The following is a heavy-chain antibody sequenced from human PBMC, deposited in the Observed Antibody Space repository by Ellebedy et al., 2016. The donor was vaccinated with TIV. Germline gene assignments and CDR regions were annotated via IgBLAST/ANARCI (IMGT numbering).Heavy chain of an antibody. CDR2: ISYDGRTQ. V-gene: IGHV3-30*01. D-gene: IGHD4-17*01. CDR3: ARDRSTYGAGDY. J-gene: IGHJ4*02. CDR1: GFTFSSYA. Sequence: PGGSLRLSCAASGFTFSSYAVHWVRQAPGKGLEWVAVISYDGRTQYYADSVKGRFTISRDNSKTTRYLQMNSLKPEDTAIYYCARDRSTYGAGDYWGQGTLVTVSS.